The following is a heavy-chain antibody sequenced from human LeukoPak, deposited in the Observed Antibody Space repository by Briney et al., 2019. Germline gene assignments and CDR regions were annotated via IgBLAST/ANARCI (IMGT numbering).Heavy chain of an antibody. Sequence: SQTLSLTCTVSGGSISSGGYYWSWIRQPPGKGLEWVGYIYSTGNTNYNASLKGRVTISLDTSKNQFSLNLSSVTAADTAVYYCAKHDTVFGAAHFYMDVWGKGTTVTVSS. CDR3: AKHDTVFGAAHFYMDV. J-gene: IGHJ6*03. D-gene: IGHD3-3*01. CDR1: GGSISSGGYY. CDR2: IYSTGNT. V-gene: IGHV4-61*09.